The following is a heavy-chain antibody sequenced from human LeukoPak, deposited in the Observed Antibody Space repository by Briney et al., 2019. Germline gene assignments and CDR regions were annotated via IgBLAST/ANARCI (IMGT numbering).Heavy chain of an antibody. J-gene: IGHJ6*03. V-gene: IGHV4-34*01. CDR1: GGSFSGYY. Sequence: SETLSLTCAVYGGSFSGYYWSWIRQPPGKGLEWIGEINHSGSTNYNPSLKSRVTMSVDTSKNQFSLKLSSVTAADAAVYYCAREAVDCSSTSCYAAVNYYYYYMDVWGKGTTVTISS. CDR3: AREAVDCSSTSCYAAVNYYYYYMDV. CDR2: INHSGST. D-gene: IGHD2-2*01.